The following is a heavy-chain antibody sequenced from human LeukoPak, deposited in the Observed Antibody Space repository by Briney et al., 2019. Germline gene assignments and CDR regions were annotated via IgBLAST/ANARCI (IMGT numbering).Heavy chain of an antibody. J-gene: IGHJ6*03. CDR2: IYYSGST. D-gene: IGHD3-10*01. Sequence: SETLSLTCTVSGGSISNYYWSWIRQPPGKGLEWIGYIYYSGSTNYNPSLKSRVTISVDTSKNQFSLTVSSVTAADTAVYYCARVFDSGSQAYFYYMDVWGKGTTVTISS. V-gene: IGHV4-59*01. CDR3: ARVFDSGSQAYFYYMDV. CDR1: GGSISNYY.